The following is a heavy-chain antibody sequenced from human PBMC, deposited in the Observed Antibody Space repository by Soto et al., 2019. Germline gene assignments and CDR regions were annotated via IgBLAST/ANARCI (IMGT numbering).Heavy chain of an antibody. J-gene: IGHJ4*02. Sequence: VGSLRLSCVASGFIFSKYSMNWVRQAPGKGLEWLSYISSNSVTIYYADSVRVRFTIFRDNAKNSLYLQMNSLRDEDTAVYYCAREDILGTRSFDYWGQGALVTVSS. V-gene: IGHV3-48*02. D-gene: IGHD1-26*01. CDR3: AREDILGTRSFDY. CDR2: ISSNSVTI. CDR1: GFIFSKYS.